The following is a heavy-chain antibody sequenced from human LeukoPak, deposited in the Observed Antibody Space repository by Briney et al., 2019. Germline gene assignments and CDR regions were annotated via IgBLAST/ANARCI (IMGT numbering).Heavy chain of an antibody. D-gene: IGHD3-10*01. V-gene: IGHV3-72*01. CDR3: ARITVLWVGELSYYGMDV. CDR2: SRNKANSYTT. CDR1: GFTFSDHY. J-gene: IGHJ6*02. Sequence: GGSLRLSCAASGFTFSDHYMDWVRQAPGKGLEWVGRSRNKANSYTTEYAASVKGRFTISRDESKNSLYLQMNSLKTEDTAVYYCARITVLWVGELSYYGMDVWGQGTTVTVSS.